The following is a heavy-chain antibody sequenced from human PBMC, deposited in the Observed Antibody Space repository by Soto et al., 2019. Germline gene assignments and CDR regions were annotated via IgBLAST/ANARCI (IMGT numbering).Heavy chain of an antibody. CDR1: GFTFSSYG. V-gene: IGHV3-30*18. D-gene: IGHD3-22*01. J-gene: IGHJ5*02. CDR3: AKDPYSIWLLHDQTLNWFDP. CDR2: ISYDGSNK. Sequence: GGSLRLSCAASGFTFSSYGMHWVRQAPGKGLEWVAVISYDGSNKYYADSVKGRFTISRDNSKNTLYLQMNSLRAEDTAVYYCAKDPYSIWLLHDQTLNWFDPWGQGTLVTVSS.